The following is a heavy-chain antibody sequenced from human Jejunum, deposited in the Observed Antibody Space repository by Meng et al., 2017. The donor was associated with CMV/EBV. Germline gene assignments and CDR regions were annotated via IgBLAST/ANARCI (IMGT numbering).Heavy chain of an antibody. V-gene: IGHV3-48*04. Sequence: FSTYSMNWVRQAPGKGLEWVSYIDSSSSPIYCADSVRGRFTISRDNAENSLYLQMNSLRADDTAVYYCARLMCSRDCGSRTEIDYWGQGTLVTVSS. CDR3: ARLMCSRDCGSRTEIDY. D-gene: IGHD2-21*02. J-gene: IGHJ4*02. CDR2: IDSSSSPI. CDR1: FSTYS.